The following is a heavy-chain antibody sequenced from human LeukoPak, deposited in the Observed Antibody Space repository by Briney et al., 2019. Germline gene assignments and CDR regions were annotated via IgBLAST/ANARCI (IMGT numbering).Heavy chain of an antibody. J-gene: IGHJ4*02. CDR3: ARDLEACGGDCYSFDY. Sequence: PGGSPRLSCAASGFTFSNYWMHWVRQAPGKGLVWVSRTNTDASQTTYAASVKGRFTISRDNAKNTLYLQMFSLRAEDTAVYYCARDLEACGGDCYSFDYWGQGTLVTVSS. CDR1: GFTFSNYW. V-gene: IGHV3-74*01. D-gene: IGHD2-21*02. CDR2: TNTDASQT.